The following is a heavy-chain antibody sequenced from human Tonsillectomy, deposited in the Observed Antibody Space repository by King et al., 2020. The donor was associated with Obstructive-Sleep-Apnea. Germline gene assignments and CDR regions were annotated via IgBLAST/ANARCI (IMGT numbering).Heavy chain of an antibody. J-gene: IGHJ2*01. Sequence: QLVQSGGGLVKPGGSLRLSCAASGFTFSSYSMNWVRQAPGKGLEWVSSISSSSSYIYYADSVKGRFTISRDNAKNSLYLQMNSLRAEDTAVYYCARGLGYSSGHPWYFDLWGRGTLVTVSS. V-gene: IGHV3-21*01. CDR1: GFTFSSYS. CDR3: ARGLGYSSGHPWYFDL. CDR2: ISSSSSYI. D-gene: IGHD6-19*01.